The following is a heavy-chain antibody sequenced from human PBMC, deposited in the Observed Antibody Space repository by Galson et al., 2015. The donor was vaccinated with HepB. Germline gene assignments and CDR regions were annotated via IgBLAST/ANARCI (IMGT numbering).Heavy chain of an antibody. D-gene: IGHD1-26*01. CDR1: GGTFSSYA. CDR2: IIPICGTA. J-gene: IGHJ4*02. CDR3: ARGTQWELPYYFDF. Sequence: SVKLSCKASGGTFSSYAISWVRQAPGQGLEWMGGIIPICGTANYAQKFQGRVTITADESTSTAYMELSSLRSEDTAVYYCARGTQWELPYYFDFWGQGTLVTVSS. V-gene: IGHV1-69*01.